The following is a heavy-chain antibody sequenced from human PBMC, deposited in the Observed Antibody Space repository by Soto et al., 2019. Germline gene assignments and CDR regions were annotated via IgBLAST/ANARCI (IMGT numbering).Heavy chain of an antibody. CDR3: ARPYSSSWYTAHFDY. Sequence: GGSQRLSCAASGFTFSSYAMSWVRQAPGKGLEWVSAISGSGGSTYYADSVKGRFTISRDNSKNTLYLQMNSLRAEDTAVYYCARPYSSSWYTAHFDYWGQGTLVTVSS. J-gene: IGHJ4*02. CDR2: ISGSGGST. CDR1: GFTFSSYA. V-gene: IGHV3-23*01. D-gene: IGHD6-13*01.